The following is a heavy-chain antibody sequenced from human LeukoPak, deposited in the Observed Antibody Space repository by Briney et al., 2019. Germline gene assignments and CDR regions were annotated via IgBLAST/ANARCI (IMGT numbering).Heavy chain of an antibody. V-gene: IGHV3-33*08. Sequence: GGSLRLSCAASGFTFSSYAMHWVRQAPGKGLEWVAVIWYDGSNKDYADSVKGRFAISRDNSKNTLYLQMNSLRAEDTAVYYCATNKIGTTGQSFDYWGQGTLVTVSS. CDR2: IWYDGSNK. CDR1: GFTFSSYA. CDR3: ATNKIGTTGQSFDY. D-gene: IGHD1-1*01. J-gene: IGHJ4*02.